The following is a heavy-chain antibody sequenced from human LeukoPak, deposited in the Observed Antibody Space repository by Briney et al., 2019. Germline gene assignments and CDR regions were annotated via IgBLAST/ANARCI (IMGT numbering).Heavy chain of an antibody. V-gene: IGHV3-7*03. D-gene: IGHD3-22*01. Sequence: GGSLRLSCAASGFTFSSYWMSWVRQAPGKGLEWVANIKQDGSEKYYVDSVKGRFTISRDNSKNTLYLQMNSLRAEDTAVYYCAKAPLRDSSGYIDYWGQGTLVTVSS. CDR1: GFTFSSYW. CDR2: IKQDGSEK. J-gene: IGHJ4*02. CDR3: AKAPLRDSSGYIDY.